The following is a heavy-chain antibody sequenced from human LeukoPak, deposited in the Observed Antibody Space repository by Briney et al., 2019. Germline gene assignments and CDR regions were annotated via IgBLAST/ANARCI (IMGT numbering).Heavy chain of an antibody. CDR2: ISSSSSYI. J-gene: IGHJ4*02. D-gene: IGHD5-18*01. V-gene: IGHV3-21*01. CDR1: GFTFSSYS. CDR3: ARLPSYGSGRDY. Sequence: PGGSLRLSCAASGFTFSSYSMNWVRQAPGKGLEWVSSISSSSSYIYYADSVKGRFTISRDNAKNSLYLQMDSLRAEDTAVYYCARLPSYGSGRDYWGQGTLVTVSS.